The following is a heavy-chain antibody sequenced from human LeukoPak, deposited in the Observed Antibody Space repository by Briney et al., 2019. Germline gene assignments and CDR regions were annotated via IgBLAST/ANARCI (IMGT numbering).Heavy chain of an antibody. CDR2: MESGSGT. V-gene: IGHV3-74*01. Sequence: GGSLRLSCAASGFTLSSYWMHWVRQAPGKGLVWVSRMESGSGTTYADSVKGRFTISRDSAKNTLYPQMDSLRAEDTAVYYCVRDSPHQNAFDIWGQGTMVTVSS. CDR1: GFTLSSYW. J-gene: IGHJ3*02. CDR3: VRDSPHQNAFDI.